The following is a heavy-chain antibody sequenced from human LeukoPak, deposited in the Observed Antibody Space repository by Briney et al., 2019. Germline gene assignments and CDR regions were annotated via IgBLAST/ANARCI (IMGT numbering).Heavy chain of an antibody. CDR3: TRVRYIRGPDHFYMDV. CDR2: ISGSSSYI. V-gene: IGHV3-21*01. CDR1: GFTFSSYS. Sequence: GGSLRLSCAASGFTFSSYSMNWVRQAPGKWLEWVSSISGSSSYIYYADSVKGRFTISRENSKNTLYLQMNSLRTEDTAVYYCTRVRYIRGPDHFYMDVWGKGTTVTISS. D-gene: IGHD1-1*01. J-gene: IGHJ6*03.